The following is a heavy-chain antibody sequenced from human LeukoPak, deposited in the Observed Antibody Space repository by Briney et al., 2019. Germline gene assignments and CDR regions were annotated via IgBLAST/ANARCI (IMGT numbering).Heavy chain of an antibody. J-gene: IGHJ4*02. CDR2: IYYSGST. V-gene: IGHV4-59*01. CDR1: GGSISSYY. Sequence: SETLSLTCTVSGGSISSYYWSWIRQPPGKGLEWIGYIYYSGSTNYNPSLKSRVTISVDTSKNQFSLKLSSVTAADTAVYYCARSDFGDHLADYWGQGTLVTVSS. CDR3: ARSDFGDHLADY. D-gene: IGHD3-10*01.